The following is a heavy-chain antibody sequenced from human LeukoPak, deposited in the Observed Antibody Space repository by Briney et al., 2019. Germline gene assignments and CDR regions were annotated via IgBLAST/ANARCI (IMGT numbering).Heavy chain of an antibody. Sequence: GGSLRLPCAASGFTFDDYTMHWVRQAPGKGLEWVSLISWDGGSTYYADSVKGRFTISRDNSKNTLYLQMNSLRAEDTAVYYCARDHYYDSSGYYDYWGQGTLVTVSS. D-gene: IGHD3-22*01. CDR3: ARDHYYDSSGYYDY. J-gene: IGHJ4*02. CDR1: GFTFDDYT. V-gene: IGHV3-43*01. CDR2: ISWDGGST.